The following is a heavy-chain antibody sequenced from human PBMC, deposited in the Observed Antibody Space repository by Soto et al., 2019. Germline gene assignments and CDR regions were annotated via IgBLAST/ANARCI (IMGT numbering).Heavy chain of an antibody. CDR2: ISGSGATT. CDR3: AKGIQIWSLDY. Sequence: GGSLRLSCAASGFTFSSYAMTWVRQAPGKGLDWVSSISGSGATTYHAGSVKGRFTISRDNFKKTVYLQMNSLRAEDTAVYYCAKGIQIWSLDYWGPGTLVTVSS. V-gene: IGHV3-23*01. CDR1: GFTFSSYA. D-gene: IGHD5-18*01. J-gene: IGHJ4*02.